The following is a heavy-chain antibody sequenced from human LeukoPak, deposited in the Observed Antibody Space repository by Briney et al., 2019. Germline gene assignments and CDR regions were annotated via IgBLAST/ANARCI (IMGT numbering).Heavy chain of an antibody. Sequence: SVKVSCKASGGTFSSYAISWVRQAPGQGLEWMGRIIPILGIANYAQKFQGRVTVTADKSTSTAYMELSSLRSEDTAVYYCAMAKGYYDSSGYGMDVWGQGTTVTVSS. CDR1: GGTFSSYA. J-gene: IGHJ6*02. CDR2: IIPILGIA. V-gene: IGHV1-69*04. CDR3: AMAKGYYDSSGYGMDV. D-gene: IGHD3-22*01.